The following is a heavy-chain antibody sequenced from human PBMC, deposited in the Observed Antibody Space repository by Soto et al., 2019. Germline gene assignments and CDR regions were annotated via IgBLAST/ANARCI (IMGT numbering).Heavy chain of an antibody. D-gene: IGHD3-16*02. J-gene: IGHJ6*02. V-gene: IGHV4-39*07. CDR1: GGSISSSSYY. CDR2: IYHSGST. CDR3: ARGALYYDYVWGSYRSQSSGMDV. Sequence: PSETLSLTCTVSGGSISSSSYYWGWIRQHPRKGLEWIGSIYHSGSTNYNPSLKSRVTISVDTSKNQFSLKLSSVTAADTAVYYCARGALYYDYVWGSYRSQSSGMDVWGQGTTVTVSS.